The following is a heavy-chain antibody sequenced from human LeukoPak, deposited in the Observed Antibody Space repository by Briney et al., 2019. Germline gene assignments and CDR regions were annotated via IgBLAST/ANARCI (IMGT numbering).Heavy chain of an antibody. J-gene: IGHJ4*02. V-gene: IGHV4-39*01. CDR2: IYYSGST. CDR3: ARHLPIVATIPPFDY. D-gene: IGHD5-12*01. CDR1: GGSISSGSYY. Sequence: PSETLSLTCTVSGGSISSGSYYWGWIRQPPGKGLEWIGSIYYSGSTYYNPSLKSRVTISVDTSKNQFSLKLSSVTAADTAVYYCARHLPIVATIPPFDYWGQGTLVTVSS.